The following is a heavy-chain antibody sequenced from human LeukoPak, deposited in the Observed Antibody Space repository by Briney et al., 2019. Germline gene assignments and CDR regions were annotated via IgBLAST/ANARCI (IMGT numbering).Heavy chain of an antibody. CDR2: IYYSGST. D-gene: IGHD3-22*01. V-gene: IGHV4-31*03. J-gene: IGHJ4*02. CDR3: ARATYYYDSSGYEFFDY. Sequence: PSQTLSLTCTVSGGSISSGGYSWSWIRQHPGKGLEWIGYIYYSGSTYYNPSLKSRVTISVDTSKNQFSLKLSSVTAADTAVYYCARATYYYDSSGYEFFDYWGQGTLVTVSS. CDR1: GGSISSGGYS.